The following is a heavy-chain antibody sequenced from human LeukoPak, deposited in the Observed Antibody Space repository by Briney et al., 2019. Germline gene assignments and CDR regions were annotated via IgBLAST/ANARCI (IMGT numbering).Heavy chain of an antibody. V-gene: IGHV3-66*01. CDR2: IYSDGST. CDR1: GFTVSSNY. Sequence: PGGSLRLSCAASGFTVSSNYMNWVRQAPGKGLEWVSIIYSDGSTYYADSVKGRFTISRGNSENILYLQMNNLRAEDTAVYYCARDLGYCSGGTCYVGYCDYWGQGTLVTVSS. CDR3: ARDLGYCSGGTCYVGYCDY. J-gene: IGHJ4*02. D-gene: IGHD2-15*01.